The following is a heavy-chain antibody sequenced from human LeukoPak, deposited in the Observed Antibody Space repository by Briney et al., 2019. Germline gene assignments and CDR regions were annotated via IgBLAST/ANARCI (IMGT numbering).Heavy chain of an antibody. CDR1: GFTFSSYA. Sequence: GGSLRLSCAASGFTFSSYAMSWVRQAPGKGLEWVSVISGSGGSTYYADSVKGRFTISRDNSKNTLYLQMNSLRAEDTAVYYCARDSGYGWFDPWGQGTLVTVSS. CDR3: ARDSGYGWFDP. V-gene: IGHV3-23*01. D-gene: IGHD5-12*01. J-gene: IGHJ5*02. CDR2: ISGSGGST.